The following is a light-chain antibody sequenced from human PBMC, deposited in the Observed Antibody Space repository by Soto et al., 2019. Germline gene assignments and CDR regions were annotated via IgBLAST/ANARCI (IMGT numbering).Light chain of an antibody. Sequence: EIVLTQSPGTLSLSPGERATLSCRASQSVGDRYLAWYQQKPGQAPRLLIYRASSRATGIPDRFSGSGSGTDFTLTISRLEPGDFAVYYCQQYGSSPATFSQGTKVDIK. V-gene: IGKV3-20*01. CDR3: QQYGSSPAT. J-gene: IGKJ1*01. CDR1: QSVGDRY. CDR2: RAS.